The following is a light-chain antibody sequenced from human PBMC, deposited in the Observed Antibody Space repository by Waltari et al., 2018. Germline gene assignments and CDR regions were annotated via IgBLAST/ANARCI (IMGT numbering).Light chain of an antibody. V-gene: IGLV2-14*03. CDR1: NSNVGGFNY. CDR3: CSYSGSSTSVV. Sequence: QSALTQPASVSGSPGQSITISCTGTNSNVGGFNYVSWYQQHPGKAPKLIIYDVTQRPPGVSARFSGSKSGNMASLTISGLQADDEADYHCCSYSGSSTSVVLGGGTKLTVL. J-gene: IGLJ2*01. CDR2: DVT.